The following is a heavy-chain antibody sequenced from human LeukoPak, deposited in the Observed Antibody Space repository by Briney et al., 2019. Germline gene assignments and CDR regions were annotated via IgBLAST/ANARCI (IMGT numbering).Heavy chain of an antibody. CDR3: ARLYGYDY. D-gene: IGHD5-18*01. CDR2: ISYDGSNK. Sequence: PGGSLRLSCAASGFTFSSYAMHWVRQAPGKGLEWVAVISYDGSNKYYADSVKGRFTISRDNSKNTLYLQMNSLRAEDTAVYYCARLYGYDYWDQGTLVTVSS. CDR1: GFTFSSYA. V-gene: IGHV3-30-3*01. J-gene: IGHJ4*02.